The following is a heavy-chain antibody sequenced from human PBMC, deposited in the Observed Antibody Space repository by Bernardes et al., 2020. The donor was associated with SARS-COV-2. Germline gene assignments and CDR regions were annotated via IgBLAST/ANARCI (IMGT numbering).Heavy chain of an antibody. Sequence: GGSLRLSCAASGFTFSDHYMDWVRQAPGKGLEWVGRSRGKGDSYTTEYAASVKGRFTISRDDSKNSVYLQMNSLKIEDTAVYYCGRDQWRPDYYYGLDVWGQGTKVTVS. V-gene: IGHV3-72*01. J-gene: IGHJ6*02. CDR2: SRGKGDSYTT. CDR3: GRDQWRPDYYYGLDV. CDR1: GFTFSDHY. D-gene: IGHD6-19*01.